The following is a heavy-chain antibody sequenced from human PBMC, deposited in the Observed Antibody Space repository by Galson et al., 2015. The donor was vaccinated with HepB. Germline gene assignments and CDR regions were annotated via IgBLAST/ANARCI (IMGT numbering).Heavy chain of an antibody. D-gene: IGHD3-10*01. CDR1: GGSISSGGYH. Sequence: TLSLTCTVSGGSISSGGYHWSWIRQHPGKGLEWIGYMYYSGSTYHNPSLKSRITMSVDTSKNQFSLKLSSVTAADSAVYYCARVGFGELEFDYWGQGTLVTVSS. CDR2: MYYSGST. CDR3: ARVGFGELEFDY. J-gene: IGHJ4*02. V-gene: IGHV4-31*03.